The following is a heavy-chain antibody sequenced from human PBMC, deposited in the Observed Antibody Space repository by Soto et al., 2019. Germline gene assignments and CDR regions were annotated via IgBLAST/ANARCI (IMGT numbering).Heavy chain of an antibody. D-gene: IGHD6-19*01. CDR2: IYYSGST. CDR3: ARDYSSGWYYFDY. J-gene: IGHJ4*02. CDR1: GGSISSYY. Sequence: SETLSLTCTVSGGSISSYYWSWIRQPPGKGLEWIGYIYYSGSTNYNPSLKSRVTISVDTSKNQFSLKLSSVTAADTAVYYCARDYSSGWYYFDYWGQGTLVTVSS. V-gene: IGHV4-59*01.